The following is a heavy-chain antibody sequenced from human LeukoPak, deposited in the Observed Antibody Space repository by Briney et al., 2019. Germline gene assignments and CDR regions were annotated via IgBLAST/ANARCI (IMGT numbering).Heavy chain of an antibody. CDR3: ARRNPAMLRGVDFDY. V-gene: IGHV4-34*01. D-gene: IGHD3-10*01. J-gene: IGHJ4*02. CDR1: GGSFSGYY. Sequence: SETMSLTCAVYGGSFSGYYWRWIRQPPGKGLEWIGEINHSGSNNYNPSLKGRVPISVDTSKNQFSLKLSSVTAADTAVYNCARRNPAMLRGVDFDYWGQGTLVTASS. CDR2: INHSGSN.